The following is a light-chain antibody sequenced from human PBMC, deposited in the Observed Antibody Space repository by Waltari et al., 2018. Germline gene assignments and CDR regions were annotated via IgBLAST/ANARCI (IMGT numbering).Light chain of an antibody. J-gene: IGKJ4*01. CDR2: GAS. CDR3: QQYDGSSVT. Sequence: EIALTQSPGTLSLSPGERATLSCRASQTISGSWLPWYQRKPGQAPRLLIYGASSRATGIPVRFSGSGSGTDFTLTISRLEPEDSAVYYCQQYDGSSVTFGGGTKVEVK. CDR1: QTISGSW. V-gene: IGKV3-20*01.